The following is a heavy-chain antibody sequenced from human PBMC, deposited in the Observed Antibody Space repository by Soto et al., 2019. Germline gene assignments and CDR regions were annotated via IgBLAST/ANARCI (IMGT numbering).Heavy chain of an antibody. Sequence: SETLSLTCTVSGGSISSYYWSWIRQPPGKGLEWIGYVYYSGSTNYNPSLKSRVTISVDTSKNQFSLKLSSVTAADTAVYYCARRGGWIRKYDSSGYVIIMDVWGQGTTVTVSS. J-gene: IGHJ6*02. CDR2: VYYSGST. D-gene: IGHD3-22*01. CDR3: ARRGGWIRKYDSSGYVIIMDV. V-gene: IGHV4-59*01. CDR1: GGSISSYY.